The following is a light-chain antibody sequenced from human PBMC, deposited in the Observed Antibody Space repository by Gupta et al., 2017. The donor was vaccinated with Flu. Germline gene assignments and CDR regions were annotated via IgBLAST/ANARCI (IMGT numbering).Light chain of an antibody. V-gene: IGKV1-5*03. CDR2: KAS. CDR3: QHEYSSSST. Sequence: DIQMTQSPSTLSASVGDRVTITCRASQSVGKWLAWYQQKPGKAPKVLIYKASRVESEVPSRFSGSGSETEFTLTISSRQPDDFATYYCQHEYSSSSTFGQGTKLEIK. CDR1: QSVGKW. J-gene: IGKJ2*01.